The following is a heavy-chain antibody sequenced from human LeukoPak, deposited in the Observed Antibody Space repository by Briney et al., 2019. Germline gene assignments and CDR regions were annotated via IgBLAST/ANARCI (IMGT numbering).Heavy chain of an antibody. Sequence: PSETLSLTCAVYGGSFSGYYWSWIRQPPGKGLEWIGEINHSGSTNYNPSLKSRVTISVDTSKNQFSLKLSSVTAADTAVYYCARENRDYVWGSYRPDAFDIWGQGTMVTVSS. J-gene: IGHJ3*02. CDR1: GGSFSGYY. V-gene: IGHV4-34*01. CDR3: ARENRDYVWGSYRPDAFDI. CDR2: INHSGST. D-gene: IGHD3-16*02.